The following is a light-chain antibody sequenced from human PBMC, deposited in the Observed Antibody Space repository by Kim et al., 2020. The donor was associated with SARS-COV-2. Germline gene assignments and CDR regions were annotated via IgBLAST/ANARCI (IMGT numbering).Light chain of an antibody. CDR3: QQYNSYSWT. Sequence: DIQMTQSPSTLSASVGDTVTITCRASQSINTWLAWYQQKPGKAPKLLIYDAFSLQSGVPSRFSGSGSGTEFTLTISSLQPDDFATYYCQQYNSYSWTFGQGTKVEI. CDR2: DAF. J-gene: IGKJ1*01. CDR1: QSINTW. V-gene: IGKV1-5*01.